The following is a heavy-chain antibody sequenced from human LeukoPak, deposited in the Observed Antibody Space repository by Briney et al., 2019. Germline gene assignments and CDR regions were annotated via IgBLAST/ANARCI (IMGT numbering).Heavy chain of an antibody. V-gene: IGHV4-59*01. D-gene: IGHD4-17*01. CDR1: GGSISSYY. CDR3: ARMSYGDHDIAY. Sequence: SETLSLTCTVSGGSISSYYWSWIRQPPGKGLEWIGYIYYSGSTNYNPSLKSRVTISVDTSKNHFSLKLSSVTAADTAVYYCARMSYGDHDIAYWGQGTLVTVSS. J-gene: IGHJ4*02. CDR2: IYYSGST.